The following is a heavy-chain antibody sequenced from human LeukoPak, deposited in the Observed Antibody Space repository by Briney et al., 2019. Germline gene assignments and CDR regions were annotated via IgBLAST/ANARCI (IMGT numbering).Heavy chain of an antibody. J-gene: IGHJ4*02. V-gene: IGHV5-51*01. CDR2: IYPGGSET. CDR3: ARRPERGVLGY. Sequence: GESLKISCEGSGYSFSNYWIGWVRQMPGKGLEWMGIIYPGGSETRYSPSFQGQVTFSVDKSTSTAYLQWASLKASDTAMYYCARRPERGVLGYWGQGTLVTVSS. D-gene: IGHD1-1*01. CDR1: GYSFSNYW.